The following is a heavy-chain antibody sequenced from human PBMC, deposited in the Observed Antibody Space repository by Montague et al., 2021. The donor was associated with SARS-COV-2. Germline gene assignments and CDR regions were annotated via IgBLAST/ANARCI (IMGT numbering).Heavy chain of an antibody. CDR3: ARRGRKLLPVATTIGGFDI. CDR1: GGSISSSNYY. V-gene: IGHV4-39*02. Sequence: SETLSLTCTVSGGSISSSNYYWDWIRRPPGKGLEWIGSIYDSGSTYYNPSLKSRVTISVDTSKNHFSLKLSPVTAADTAVYYCARRGRKLLPVATTIGGFDIWGQGTMVTVSS. J-gene: IGHJ3*02. CDR2: IYDSGST. D-gene: IGHD5-12*01.